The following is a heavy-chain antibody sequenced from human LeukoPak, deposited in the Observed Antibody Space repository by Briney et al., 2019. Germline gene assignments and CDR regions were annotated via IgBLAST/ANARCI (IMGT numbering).Heavy chain of an antibody. J-gene: IGHJ5*02. CDR2: INPKSGGT. Sequence: ASVKVSCKASRYTFTDYYMHWVRQAPGQGLEWMGWINPKSGGTNYAQKFQGRVTMTRDTSITTAYMELTRLRSDDTAVYYCARGGSGYDYGWFDPWGQGTLVTVSS. D-gene: IGHD5-12*01. CDR1: RYTFTDYY. V-gene: IGHV1-2*02. CDR3: ARGGSGYDYGWFDP.